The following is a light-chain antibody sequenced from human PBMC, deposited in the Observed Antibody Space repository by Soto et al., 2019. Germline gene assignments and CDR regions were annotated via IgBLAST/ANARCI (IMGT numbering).Light chain of an antibody. V-gene: IGKV3-15*01. CDR1: QTVSTN. Sequence: EIVMTQSPATLSVSPGERATLSCRASQTVSTNLAWYQQKPGQAPRLLISGASTRATGIPARFSGSGSGTEFTLTVSSRPSEDFAIYYCQQYNNWPRTFGGGTKVEIK. CDR3: QQYNNWPRT. CDR2: GAS. J-gene: IGKJ4*01.